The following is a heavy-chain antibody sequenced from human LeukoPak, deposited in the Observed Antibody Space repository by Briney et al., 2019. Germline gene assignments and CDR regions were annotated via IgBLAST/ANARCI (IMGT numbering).Heavy chain of an antibody. CDR1: GFTFSSYW. J-gene: IGHJ4*02. Sequence: GGSLRLSCAASGFTFSSYWMHWVRQAPGKGLVWVSRINTDGSSTSYADSVKGRFTISRDNANNTLYLQMNSLRAEDTAVYYCARSRDYGDYLDYWGQGTLVTVSS. CDR3: ARSRDYGDYLDY. V-gene: IGHV3-74*01. CDR2: INTDGSST. D-gene: IGHD4-17*01.